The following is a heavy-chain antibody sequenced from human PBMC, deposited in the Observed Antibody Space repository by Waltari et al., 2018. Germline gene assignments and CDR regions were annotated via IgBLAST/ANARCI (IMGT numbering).Heavy chain of an antibody. CDR1: GVSIATNRHY. Sequence: QLQLQESGPGLVKPSVTLALTCSVSGVSIATNRHYWGWIRQPPGQGLEWIGTISYNGATYSSPSLRGRLTLSRDTTMNQLSLKLGSVTAADTAVYYCATYIGASVGTAAFDVWGQGTMVTVSS. CDR3: ATYIGASVGTAAFDV. V-gene: IGHV4-39*01. J-gene: IGHJ3*01. CDR2: ISYNGAT. D-gene: IGHD5-12*01.